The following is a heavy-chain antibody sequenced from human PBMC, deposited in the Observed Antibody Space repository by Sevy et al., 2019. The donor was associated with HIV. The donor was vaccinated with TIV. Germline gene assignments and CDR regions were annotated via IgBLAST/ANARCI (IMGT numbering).Heavy chain of an antibody. V-gene: IGHV4-34*01. CDR3: ARGLKRGRSGYYYNYYYYYGMDV. Sequence: SETLSLTCAVYGGSFSGYYWSWIRQPPGKGLEWIGEINHSGSTNYNPSLKSRVTISVDTSKNQFSLKLSSVTAADTAVYYCARGLKRGRSGYYYNYYYYYGMDVWGLGTTVTVSS. J-gene: IGHJ6*02. D-gene: IGHD3-22*01. CDR2: INHSGST. CDR1: GGSFSGYY.